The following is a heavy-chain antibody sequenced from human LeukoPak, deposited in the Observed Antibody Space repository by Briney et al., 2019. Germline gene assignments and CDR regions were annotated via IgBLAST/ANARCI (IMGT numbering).Heavy chain of an antibody. V-gene: IGHV3-21*01. CDR2: ITSRSSHI. D-gene: IGHD3-22*01. CDR1: GFPFNSSS. CDR3: ARDRYYFDSSGFSYMDV. Sequence: GGSLRLSCVASGFPFNSSSMNWVRQAPGKGPEWVSSITSRSSHIHYSDSVKGRFTISRDNAKNSLYLQMDSLGVEDTAIYFCARDRYYFDSSGFSYMDVWGKGTTVTIS. J-gene: IGHJ6*03.